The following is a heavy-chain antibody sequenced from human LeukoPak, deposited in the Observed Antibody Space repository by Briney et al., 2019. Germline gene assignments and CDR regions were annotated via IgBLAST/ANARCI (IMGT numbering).Heavy chain of an antibody. CDR3: ARAYDSSAYYPGY. CDR1: GFTFSSYA. D-gene: IGHD3-22*01. V-gene: IGHV3-21*01. CDR2: ISSRSSYI. J-gene: IGHJ4*02. Sequence: GGSLRLSCAVSGFTFSSYAMSWVRQAPGKGLEWVSSISSRSSYIYYADSVKGRFTISRDNAKNSLYLQMNSLRVEDTAVYYCARAYDSSAYYPGYWGQGTLVTVSS.